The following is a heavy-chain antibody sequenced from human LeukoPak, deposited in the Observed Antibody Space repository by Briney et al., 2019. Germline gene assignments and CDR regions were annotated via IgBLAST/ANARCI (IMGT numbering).Heavy chain of an antibody. CDR1: GFTFSSYW. V-gene: IGHV3-7*04. J-gene: IGHJ6*03. D-gene: IGHD2-2*01. CDR3: ARGSTELYYYYMDV. CDR2: IKQDGSEK. Sequence: PGGSLRLSCAASGFTFSSYWMSWVRQAPGKGLEWVANIKQDGSEKYYVDSVKGRFTISRDNAKNSLYLQMNSLRAEDTAVYYCARGSTELYYYYMDVWGKGTTVTVSS.